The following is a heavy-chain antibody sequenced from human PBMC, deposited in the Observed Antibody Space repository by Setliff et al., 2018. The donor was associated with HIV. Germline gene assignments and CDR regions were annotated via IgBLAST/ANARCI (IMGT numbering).Heavy chain of an antibody. D-gene: IGHD2-2*01. J-gene: IGHJ6*02. CDR1: GFTFDDYT. CDR3: AKDIVPASYYYYGMDV. V-gene: IGHV3-43*01. CDR2: ISWDGGST. Sequence: SCAASGFTFDDYTMHWVRQAPGKGLEWVSLISWDGGSTYYADSVKGRFTISRDNSKNSLYLQMNSLRTEDTALYYCAKDIVPASYYYYGMDVWSQGTAVTVSS.